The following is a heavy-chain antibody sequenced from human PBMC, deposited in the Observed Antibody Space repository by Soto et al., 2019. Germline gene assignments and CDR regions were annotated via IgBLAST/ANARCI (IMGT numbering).Heavy chain of an antibody. D-gene: IGHD3-3*01. CDR2: IYYSGST. J-gene: IGHJ5*02. CDR1: GGSISSGGYY. CDR3: ARSARRTIFGVVIRWFDP. Sequence: QVQLQESGPGLVKPSQTLSLTCTVSGGSISSGGYYWSWIRQHPGKGLEWIGYIYYSGSTYYNPSLKSRVTISVDTSKNQFSRKLSSVTAADTAVYYCARSARRTIFGVVIRWFDPWGQGTLVTVSS. V-gene: IGHV4-31*03.